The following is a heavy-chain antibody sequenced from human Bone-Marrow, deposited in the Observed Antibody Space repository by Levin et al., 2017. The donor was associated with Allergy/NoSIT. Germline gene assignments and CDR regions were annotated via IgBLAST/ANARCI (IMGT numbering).Heavy chain of an antibody. Sequence: GGSLRLSCAASGFTFSSYEMNWVRQAPGKGLEWVSYISSSGSTIYYADSVKGRFTISRDNAKNSLYLQMNSLRAEDTAVYYCARVLDYGGTAMDGWGQGTTVTVSS. CDR2: ISSSGSTI. CDR3: ARVLDYGGTAMDG. CDR1: GFTFSSYE. D-gene: IGHD4-23*01. J-gene: IGHJ6*02. V-gene: IGHV3-48*03.